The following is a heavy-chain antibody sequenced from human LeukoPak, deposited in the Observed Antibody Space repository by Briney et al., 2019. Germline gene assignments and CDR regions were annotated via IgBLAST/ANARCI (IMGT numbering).Heavy chain of an antibody. J-gene: IGHJ4*02. CDR1: GFPFTNYW. CDR3: ARDIEYSSDVDY. CDR2: IKQDGSEK. D-gene: IGHD5-18*01. V-gene: IGHV3-7*04. Sequence: GGSLRLSCLASGFPFTNYWMSWVRQTAGKWLEWVANIKQDGSEKFYVDSVKGRFTISRDNAKNSLHLQRNSLRAEDTAVYSCARDIEYSSDVDYWGQGTLVTVSS.